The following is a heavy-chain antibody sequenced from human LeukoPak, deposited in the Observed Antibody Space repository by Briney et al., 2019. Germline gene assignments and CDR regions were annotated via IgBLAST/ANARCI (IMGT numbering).Heavy chain of an antibody. V-gene: IGHV1-2*02. Sequence: GASVKVSCKASGYTFTRYYMHWVRQAPGQGLEWMGWINPNSGGTDYAQRFQGRVTMTRDTSISTAYMELSRLRSDDTAVYYCARGPSSGWFLSQFDYWGQGTLVTVSS. CDR1: GYTFTRYY. D-gene: IGHD6-19*01. CDR2: INPNSGGT. J-gene: IGHJ4*02. CDR3: ARGPSSGWFLSQFDY.